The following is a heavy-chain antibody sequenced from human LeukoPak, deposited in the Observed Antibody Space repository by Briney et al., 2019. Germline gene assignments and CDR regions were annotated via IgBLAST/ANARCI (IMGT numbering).Heavy chain of an antibody. CDR1: GFTLSSYS. D-gene: IGHD3-10*01. Sequence: PGGSLRLSCAASGFTLSSYSMNGVPQAPGKGLEWVSSISSSSSYIYYADSVKGRFTISRDNAKNSLYLQMNSLRAEDTAVYYCARILYGSGSYRDDYWGQGTLVTVSS. V-gene: IGHV3-21*01. CDR2: ISSSSSYI. CDR3: ARILYGSGSYRDDY. J-gene: IGHJ4*02.